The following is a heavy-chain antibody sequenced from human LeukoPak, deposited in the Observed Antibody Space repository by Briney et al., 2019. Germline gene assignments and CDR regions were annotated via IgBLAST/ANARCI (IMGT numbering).Heavy chain of an antibody. CDR3: ARDLGSWYPTYYYYGMDV. CDR2: ISSSSSYI. Sequence: GGSLRLSCAASGFTFSSYSMNWVRQAPGKGLEWVSSISSSSSYIYYADSVKGRFTISRDNAENSLYLQMNSLRAEDTAVYYCARDLGSWYPTYYYYGMDVWGQGTTVTVSS. D-gene: IGHD6-13*01. J-gene: IGHJ6*02. V-gene: IGHV3-21*01. CDR1: GFTFSSYS.